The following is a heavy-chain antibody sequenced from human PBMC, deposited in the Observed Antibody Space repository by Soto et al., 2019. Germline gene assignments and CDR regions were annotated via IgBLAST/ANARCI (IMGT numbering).Heavy chain of an antibody. CDR1: GFTFTSYW. J-gene: IGHJ4*02. Sequence: GGSLRLSCAASGFTFTSYWMTWVRQAPGKGLEWVANIRQDEREKYYVDSVKGRFSISRDNAQNSLFLQMNSLRAEDTALYYCVRELSGPARFDYWGQGTLVTVSS. V-gene: IGHV3-7*01. D-gene: IGHD5-12*01. CDR2: IRQDEREK. CDR3: VRELSGPARFDY.